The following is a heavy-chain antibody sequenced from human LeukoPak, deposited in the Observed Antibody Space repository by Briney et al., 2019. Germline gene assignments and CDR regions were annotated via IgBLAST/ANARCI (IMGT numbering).Heavy chain of an antibody. J-gene: IGHJ4*02. D-gene: IGHD3-3*01. Sequence: GGSLRLSCAASGFTFSSYWMSWVRQAPGKGLEWVANIKQDGSEKYYADSVKGRFTISRDNSKNTLYLQMNSLRAEDTAVYYCARDGRSDFDYWGQGTLVTVSS. CDR3: ARDGRSDFDY. CDR1: GFTFSSYW. CDR2: IKQDGSEK. V-gene: IGHV3-7*01.